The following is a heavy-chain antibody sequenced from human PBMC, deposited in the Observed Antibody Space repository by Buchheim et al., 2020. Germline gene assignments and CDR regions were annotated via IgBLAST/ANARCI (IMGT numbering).Heavy chain of an antibody. J-gene: IGHJ4*02. CDR3: ARDEDRYFDY. CDR2: ISYDGSNK. V-gene: IGHV3-30-3*01. CDR1: GFTFSSYA. Sequence: QVQLVESGGGVVQPGRSLRLSCAASGFTFSSYAMHWVRQAPGKGLEWVAVISYDGSNKYYADSVKGRFTISRDNSKNTLYLQMNSLRAEDTAVYYCARDEDRYFDYWGQGTL.